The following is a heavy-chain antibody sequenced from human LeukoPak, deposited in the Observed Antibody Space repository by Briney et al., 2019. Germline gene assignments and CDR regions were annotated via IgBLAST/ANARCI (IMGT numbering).Heavy chain of an antibody. V-gene: IGHV4-4*02. CDR3: ARASVRTTVTTSFDY. J-gene: IGHJ4*02. CDR2: INHSGST. CDR1: GGSISSSNW. Sequence: PSGTLSLTCAVSGGSISSSNWWSWVRQPPGKGLEWIGEINHSGSTNYNPSLKSRVTISVDKSKNQFSLKLSSVTAADTAVYYCARASVRTTVTTSFDYWGQGTLVTVSS. D-gene: IGHD4-17*01.